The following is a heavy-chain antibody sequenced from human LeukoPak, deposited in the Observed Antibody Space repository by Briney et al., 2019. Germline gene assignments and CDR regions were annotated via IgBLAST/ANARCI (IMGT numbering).Heavy chain of an antibody. Sequence: ASVKVSCEASGYTFTSYYMHWVRQAPGQGLEWMGIINPSGGSTSYAQKFQGRVTMTRDMSTSTVYMELSSLRSEDTAVYYCAREGVAGDNWFDPWGQGTLVTVSS. CDR2: INPSGGST. CDR1: GYTFTSYY. D-gene: IGHD6-19*01. V-gene: IGHV1-46*01. CDR3: AREGVAGDNWFDP. J-gene: IGHJ5*02.